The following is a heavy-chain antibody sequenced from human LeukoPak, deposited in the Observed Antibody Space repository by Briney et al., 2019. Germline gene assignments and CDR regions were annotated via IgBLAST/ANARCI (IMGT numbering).Heavy chain of an antibody. J-gene: IGHJ5*02. Sequence: SETLSLTCAVSGYSPSSGYYWGWIRQPPGKGLEWIGSIYHSGSTYYNPSLKSRVTISVDTSKNQFTLKLSSVTAADTAVYYCARGITRVRGVIMFDPWGQGTLVTVSS. CDR1: GYSPSSGYY. D-gene: IGHD3-10*01. V-gene: IGHV4-38-2*01. CDR2: IYHSGST. CDR3: ARGITRVRGVIMFDP.